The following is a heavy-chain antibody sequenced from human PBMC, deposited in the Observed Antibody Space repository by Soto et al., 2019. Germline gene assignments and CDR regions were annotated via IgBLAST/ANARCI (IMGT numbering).Heavy chain of an antibody. V-gene: IGHV1-8*01. CDR2: MNPNSGNT. Sequence: QVQLVQSGAEVKKPGASVKVSCKASGYTFTSYDINWVRQATGQGLEWMGWMNPNSGNTGYAQKFQGRVTMTRNTSISTAYMELSCLRSEDTAVYYCARVLLWFGDYGMDVWGQGTTVTVSS. CDR3: ARVLLWFGDYGMDV. J-gene: IGHJ6*02. CDR1: GYTFTSYD. D-gene: IGHD3-10*01.